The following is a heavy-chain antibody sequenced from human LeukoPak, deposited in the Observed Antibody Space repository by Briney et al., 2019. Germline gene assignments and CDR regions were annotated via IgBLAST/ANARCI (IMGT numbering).Heavy chain of an antibody. V-gene: IGHV7-4-1*02. CDR1: GYTFTSYA. Sequence: GASVKVSCKASGYTFTSYAMNWVRQAPGQGLEWMGWINTNTGNPTYAQGFTGRFVFSLDTSVSTAYLQISSLKAEDTAVYYCARGVSLLWFGEKHKNWFDPWGQGTLVTVSS. J-gene: IGHJ5*02. CDR2: INTNTGNP. CDR3: ARGVSLLWFGEKHKNWFDP. D-gene: IGHD3-10*01.